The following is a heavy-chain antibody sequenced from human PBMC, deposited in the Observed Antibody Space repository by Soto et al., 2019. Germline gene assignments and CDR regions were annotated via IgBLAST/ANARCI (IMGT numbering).Heavy chain of an antibody. CDR3: ARDRGSSGWATLGYFDY. CDR1: GFTFSSYG. CDR2: ISYDGSNK. D-gene: IGHD6-19*01. J-gene: IGHJ4*02. V-gene: IGHV3-30*03. Sequence: QVQLVESGGGVVQPGRSLRLSCAASGFTFSSYGMHWVLQAPGKGLEWVAGISYDGSNKYYADSVKGRFTISRDNSKNTLYLQMNSLRAEDTAVYYCARDRGSSGWATLGYFDYWGQGTLVTVSS.